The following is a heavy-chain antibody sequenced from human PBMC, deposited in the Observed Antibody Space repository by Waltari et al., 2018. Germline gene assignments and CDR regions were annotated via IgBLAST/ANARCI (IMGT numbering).Heavy chain of an antibody. V-gene: IGHV3-7*01. CDR2: IKQDGSEK. D-gene: IGHD5-12*01. Sequence: EVQLVESGGGLVQPGGSLRLSCAASGFTFSSYXRSWVRQAPGKGLEWVANIKQDGSEKYYVDSVKGRFTISRDNAKNSLYLQMNSLRAEDTAVYYCXRVLSVATTSTFDYWXXGTLVTVSS. CDR1: GFTFSSYX. CDR3: XRVLSVATTSTFDY. J-gene: IGHJ4*02.